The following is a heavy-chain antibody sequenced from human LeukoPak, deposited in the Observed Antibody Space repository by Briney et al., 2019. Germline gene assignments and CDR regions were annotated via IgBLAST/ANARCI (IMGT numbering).Heavy chain of an antibody. CDR1: GYTFTSYG. CDR2: ISAYNGNT. D-gene: IGHD3-9*01. V-gene: IGHV1-18*01. J-gene: IGHJ4*02. CDR3: ARDRVVLTGYYTGYYFDY. Sequence: ASVKVSCKASGYTFTSYGISWVRQAPGQGLEWMGWISAYNGNTNYAQKLQGRVTMTTDTSTSTAYMELRSLRSDDTAVYYCARDRVVLTGYYTGYYFDYWGQGTLVTVSS.